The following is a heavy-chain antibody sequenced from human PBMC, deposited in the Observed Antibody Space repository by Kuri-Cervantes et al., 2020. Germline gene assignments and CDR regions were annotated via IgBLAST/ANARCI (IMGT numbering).Heavy chain of an antibody. CDR3: ARGAGATNY. J-gene: IGHJ4*02. Sequence: SVTVSCKASGYTFASHDVNWVRQATGQGLEWMGWLNADSGNTVYARKFQCRVTMTRNTSISTAYMELRSLRSEETAVYYCARGAGATNYWGQGTLVTVSS. CDR2: LNADSGNT. V-gene: IGHV1-8*02. D-gene: IGHD1-26*01. CDR1: GYTFASHD.